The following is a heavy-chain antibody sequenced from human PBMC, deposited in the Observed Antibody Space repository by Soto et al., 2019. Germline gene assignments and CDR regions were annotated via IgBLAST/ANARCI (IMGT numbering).Heavy chain of an antibody. CDR2: IWYDGSEK. Sequence: GGSLRLSCAASGFTFSDYGMHWVRQAPGKGLEWVAVIWYDGSEKYYSDSVKGRFTISRDNSKNKLYLQMNSLRDEDTAMYYCARQSLGNIRLRGLDYWGHGALVTVSS. V-gene: IGHV3-33*01. J-gene: IGHJ4*01. CDR3: ARQSLGNIRLRGLDY. D-gene: IGHD1-1*01. CDR1: GFTFSDYG.